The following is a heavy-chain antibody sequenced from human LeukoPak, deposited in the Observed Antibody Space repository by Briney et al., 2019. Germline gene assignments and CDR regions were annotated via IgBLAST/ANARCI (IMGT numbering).Heavy chain of an antibody. CDR1: RYTFTSYY. J-gene: IGHJ3*02. Sequence: ASVKVSCKASRYTFTSYYMHWVRQAPGQGLEWMGIINPSGGSTSYAQKFQGRVTMTRDTSTSTVYMELSSLRSEDTAVYYCARVRGVVVVAANDAFDIWGQGTMVTVSS. CDR2: INPSGGST. V-gene: IGHV1-46*01. D-gene: IGHD2-15*01. CDR3: ARVRGVVVVAANDAFDI.